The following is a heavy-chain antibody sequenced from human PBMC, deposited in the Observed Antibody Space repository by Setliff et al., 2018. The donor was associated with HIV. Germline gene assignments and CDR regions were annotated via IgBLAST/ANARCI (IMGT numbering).Heavy chain of an antibody. CDR2: IYTSGST. V-gene: IGHV4-61*09. J-gene: IGHJ3*02. CDR3: AEGTLRNCYDSSALPLHDAFDI. Sequence: SETLSLTCTVSGGSISSGSYYWSWIRQPAGKGLEWIGHIYTSGSTNYNPSLKSRVTISVDTSKNQFSLKLSSVTAADTAVYYCAEGTLRNCYDSSALPLHDAFDIWGQGTMVTVSS. D-gene: IGHD3-22*01. CDR1: GGSISSGSYY.